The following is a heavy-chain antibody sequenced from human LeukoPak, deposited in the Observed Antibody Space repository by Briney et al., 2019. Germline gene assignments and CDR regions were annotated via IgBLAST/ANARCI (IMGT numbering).Heavy chain of an antibody. CDR1: RFTVSSNY. CDR2: IDSGGT. D-gene: IGHD6-19*01. CDR3: ARARDFTAVAGPFGY. J-gene: IGHJ4*02. V-gene: IGHV3-66*01. Sequence: GGSLRLSCAASRFTVSSNYMSWVRQAPGKGLEWVSVIDSGGTYYADSVKGRFTISRDNSKNTLYLQMNSLRAEDTAVYYCARARDFTAVAGPFGYWGQGTLVTVSS.